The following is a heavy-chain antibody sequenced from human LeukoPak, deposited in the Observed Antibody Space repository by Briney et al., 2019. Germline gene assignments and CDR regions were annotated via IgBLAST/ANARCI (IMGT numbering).Heavy chain of an antibody. J-gene: IGHJ4*02. V-gene: IGHV3-48*03. CDR2: ISSSGSTI. CDR3: ARGGRAQLAVAGTHNIDY. CDR1: GFTFSSYE. D-gene: IGHD6-19*01. Sequence: HPGGSLRLSCAASGFTFSSYEMNWVRQAPGKGLEWVSYISSSGSTIYYADSVKCRFTISRDNAKNSLYLQMNSLRAEDTAVYYCARGGRAQLAVAGTHNIDYWGQGTLVTVSS.